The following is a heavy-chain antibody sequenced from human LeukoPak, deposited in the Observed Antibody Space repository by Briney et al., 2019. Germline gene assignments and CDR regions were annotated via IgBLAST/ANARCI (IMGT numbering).Heavy chain of an antibody. V-gene: IGHV3-23*01. CDR2: ISGSGDNT. J-gene: IGHJ3*02. D-gene: IGHD3-10*01. CDR3: AKGTNFYGSGIYYNDVFDI. Sequence: GGSLRLSCAASGFTFGKYAMSWVRQAPGKGLEWVSGISGSGDNTYYADSVKGRFTISRDNSKNTLHLQMNSLRAEDTAVYYCAKGTNFYGSGIYYNDVFDIWGQGTMVTVSS. CDR1: GFTFGKYA.